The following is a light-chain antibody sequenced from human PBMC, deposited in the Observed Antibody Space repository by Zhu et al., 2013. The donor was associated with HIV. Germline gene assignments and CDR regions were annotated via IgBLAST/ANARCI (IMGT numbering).Light chain of an antibody. V-gene: IGLV2-14*01. CDR3: SSYTSSSTWV. Sequence: QSALTQPASVSGSPGQSITISCTGTSSDVGSYNYVSWYQQHPGKAPKLMIYEVNNRPSGVSNRFSGSKSGNTASLTISGLQAEDEADYYCSSYTSSSTWVFGGGTKLTVL. CDR2: EVN. CDR1: SSDVGSYNY. J-gene: IGLJ3*02.